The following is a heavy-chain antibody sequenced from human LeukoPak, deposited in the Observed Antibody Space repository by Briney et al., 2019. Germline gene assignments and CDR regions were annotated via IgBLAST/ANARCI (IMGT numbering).Heavy chain of an antibody. CDR2: IKQDGSEE. D-gene: IGHD3-9*01. J-gene: IGHJ4*02. CDR3: ARTGYYDILTGYYKEVSQFDY. Sequence: GGSLRLSCAASGFTFSSYWMSWVRQAPGKGLEWVANIKQDGSEEYYVDSVKGRFTISRDNAKNSLYLQMNSLRAEDTAVYYCARTGYYDILTGYYKEVSQFDYWGQGTLVTVSS. V-gene: IGHV3-7*03. CDR1: GFTFSSYW.